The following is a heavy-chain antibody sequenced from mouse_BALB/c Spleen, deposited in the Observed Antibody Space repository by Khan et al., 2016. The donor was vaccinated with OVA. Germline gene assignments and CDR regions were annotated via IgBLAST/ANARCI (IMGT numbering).Heavy chain of an antibody. CDR2: ISSGGSYS. J-gene: IGHJ3*01. D-gene: IGHD2-10*01. CDR1: GFAFISYD. V-gene: IGHV5-9*02. Sequence: EVMLVESGGGLVKPGGSLKLSCAASGFAFISYDMSWVRQTPEKRLEWVATISSGGSYSYYPDSVKGRFTISRDSDRKTLYLQMSSLRSEDTAFYYCARPSYYGNPWFTYWGQGTLVTVSA. CDR3: ARPSYYGNPWFTY.